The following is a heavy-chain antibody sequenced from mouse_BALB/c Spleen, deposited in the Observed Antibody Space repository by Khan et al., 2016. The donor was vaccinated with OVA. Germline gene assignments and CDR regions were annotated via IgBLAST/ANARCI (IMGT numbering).Heavy chain of an antibody. Sequence: VQLKQSGPGLVKPSQSLSLTCTVTGYSITNDYAWNWIRQFPGNKLEWMGYISYSGNTKYNPSLKSRISITRDKSKNQFFLQLNSVTIEDTATYYCARIYGGDFDYWGQGTTLTVSS. D-gene: IGHD1-1*01. J-gene: IGHJ2*01. V-gene: IGHV3-2*02. CDR1: GYSITNDYA. CDR2: ISYSGNT. CDR3: ARIYGGDFDY.